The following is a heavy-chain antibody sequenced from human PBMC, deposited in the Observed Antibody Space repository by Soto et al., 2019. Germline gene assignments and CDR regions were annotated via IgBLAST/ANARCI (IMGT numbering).Heavy chain of an antibody. CDR2: IKQDGSEK. J-gene: IGHJ4*02. CDR3: EKNNIYCSSNNCFVFDY. CDR1: GFTFSSYW. Sequence: GGSLRLSCAASGFTFSSYWMHWVRQAPGKGLVWVANIKQDGSEKHYVDSVKGRFTISRDNADNSLYLQMNSLRAEDTAVYYCEKNNIYCSSNNCFVFDYWGQGTLVTVS. V-gene: IGHV3-7*01. D-gene: IGHD2-2*01.